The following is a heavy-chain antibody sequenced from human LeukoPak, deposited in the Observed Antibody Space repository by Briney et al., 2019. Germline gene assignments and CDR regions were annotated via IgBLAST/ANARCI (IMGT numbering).Heavy chain of an antibody. Sequence: PGGSLRLSCAASGFTFSSYGMHWVRQAPGKAPGKGLEWVAFIRYDESNKYYADSVKGRFTISRDTSKNTLYLQMNSLRAEDTAVYYCAKEACSGGSCYPKYCQRWGQGTLVTVSS. CDR3: AKEACSGGSCYPKYCQR. CDR1: GFTFSSYG. CDR2: IRYDESNK. V-gene: IGHV3-30*02. D-gene: IGHD2-15*01. J-gene: IGHJ1*01.